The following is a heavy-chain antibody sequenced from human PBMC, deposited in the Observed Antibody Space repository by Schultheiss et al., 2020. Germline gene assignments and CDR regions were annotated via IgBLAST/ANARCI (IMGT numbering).Heavy chain of an antibody. CDR2: IYTSGST. CDR1: GGSISSYY. Sequence: SETLSLTCTVSGGSISSYYWSWIRQPAGKGLEWIGRIYTSGSTNYNPSLKSRVTISVDTSKNQFSLKLSSVTAADTAVYYCASVLRPSPYYYYYGMDVWGQGTTVTVSS. CDR3: ASVLRPSPYYYYYGMDV. J-gene: IGHJ6*02. D-gene: IGHD3-3*01. V-gene: IGHV4-4*07.